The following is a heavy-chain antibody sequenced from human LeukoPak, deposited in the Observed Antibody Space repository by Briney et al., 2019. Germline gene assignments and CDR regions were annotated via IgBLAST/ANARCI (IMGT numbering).Heavy chain of an antibody. CDR3: ASNSPHYYDSSGYFAFDI. Sequence: ASVKVSCKASGYTFTSYYMHWVRQAPGQGLEWMGIINPSGGSTSYAQKFQGRATMTRDTSTSTVYMELSSLRSEDTAVYYCASNSPHYYDSSGYFAFDIWGQGTMVTVSS. V-gene: IGHV1-46*01. CDR1: GYTFTSYY. CDR2: INPSGGST. D-gene: IGHD3-22*01. J-gene: IGHJ3*02.